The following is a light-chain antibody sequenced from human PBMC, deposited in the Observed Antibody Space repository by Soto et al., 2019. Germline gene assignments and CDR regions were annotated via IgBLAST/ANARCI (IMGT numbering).Light chain of an antibody. J-gene: IGKJ2*01. V-gene: IGKV3-20*01. Sequence: EIVLTQSPGTLSLSSGERATLSCRASQSVSSNYLAWYQQKPGQAPRLLVYGASRRATGIPDRFSGSGSGTDFTLTISRLEPEDFAVYYCQQYGSSYTFGQGTKLEIK. CDR3: QQYGSSYT. CDR2: GAS. CDR1: QSVSSNY.